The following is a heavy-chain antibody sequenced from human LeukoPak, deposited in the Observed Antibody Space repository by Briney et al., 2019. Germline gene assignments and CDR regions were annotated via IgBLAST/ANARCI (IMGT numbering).Heavy chain of an antibody. J-gene: IGHJ3*02. CDR1: GYSISSGYY. Sequence: SETLCLTCTVSGYSISSGYYWGWIRQPPGKGLEWIGSIYHSGSTYYNISLKGRVTISVDTSKNQFSLQLSSVTAADTAVYYCARGDRPREIPPLIRKKNAFDIWGQGTMVTVSS. CDR3: ARGDRPREIPPLIRKKNAFDI. D-gene: IGHD2-8*01. V-gene: IGHV4-38-2*02. CDR2: IYHSGST.